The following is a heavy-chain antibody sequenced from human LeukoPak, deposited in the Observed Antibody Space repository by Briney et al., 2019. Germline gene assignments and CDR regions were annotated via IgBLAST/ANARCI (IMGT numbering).Heavy chain of an antibody. CDR3: AKTKIVATFFDY. J-gene: IGHJ4*02. D-gene: IGHD5-12*01. Sequence: GGSLRLSCAASGLIFSNYAMTWVRQAPGKGLEWVSGISDSADSTYYADSVKGRFTISRDNSKNTLYLQMNSLRAEDTAIYYCAKTKIVATFFDYWGQGTLVTVSS. V-gene: IGHV3-23*01. CDR2: ISDSADST. CDR1: GLIFSNYA.